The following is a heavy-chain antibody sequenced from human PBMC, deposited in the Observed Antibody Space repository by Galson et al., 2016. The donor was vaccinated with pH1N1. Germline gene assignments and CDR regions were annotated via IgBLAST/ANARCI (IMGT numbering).Heavy chain of an antibody. CDR1: GFTFSNYA. V-gene: IGHV3-23*01. Sequence: SLRLSCAASGFTFSNYAMSWVRQSPGKGLEWVSSIGGSGDSTYYADSVNGRFTITRDNSKNTLSLQLDSQKVEDTALYYCAKSKGIVAGTLRLFDYWGQGTLVTVS. D-gene: IGHD2-21*01. J-gene: IGHJ4*02. CDR2: IGGSGDST. CDR3: AKSKGIVAGTLRLFDY.